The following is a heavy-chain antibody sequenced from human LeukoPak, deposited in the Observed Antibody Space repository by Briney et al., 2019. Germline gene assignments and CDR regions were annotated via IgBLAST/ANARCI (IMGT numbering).Heavy chain of an antibody. CDR3: AKADSGSYLGYFDY. J-gene: IGHJ4*02. CDR1: GFTFSSYA. CDR2: ISNSGGNT. V-gene: IGHV3-23*01. D-gene: IGHD1-26*01. Sequence: TGGSQRLSCAASGFTFSSYAMSWVRQAPGKGLEWVSGISNSGGNTYYADSVKGRFTISRDNSKNTLYLQMNSLRAEDTAVYYCAKADSGSYLGYFDYWGQGTLVTVSS.